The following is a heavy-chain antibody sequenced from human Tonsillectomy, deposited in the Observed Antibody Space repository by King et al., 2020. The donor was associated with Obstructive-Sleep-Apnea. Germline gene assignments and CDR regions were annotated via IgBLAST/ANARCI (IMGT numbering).Heavy chain of an antibody. CDR1: GFTFSSYA. CDR2: KSFDRGNK. CDR3: AVPQIFGNYYYYDMGV. V-gene: IGHV3-30*04. D-gene: IGHD3-3*01. J-gene: IGHJ6*02. Sequence: VQLVESGGGVVQPGRSLRLSCAASGFTFSSYAMHWVRQAPGKGLECVAVKSFDRGNKYYADSVKGRFTISSDSSKNTLYLQMNSLSPEDTAVYYCAVPQIFGNYYYYDMGVWGQGTTVTVAS.